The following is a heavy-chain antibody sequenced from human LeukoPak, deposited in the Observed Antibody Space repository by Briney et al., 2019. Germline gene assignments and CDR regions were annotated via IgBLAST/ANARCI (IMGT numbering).Heavy chain of an antibody. CDR2: MKPNSGHK. CDR1: GYTFTSYD. Sequence: ASVKVSCKASGYTFTSYDINWVRQATGQGLEWMGGMKPNSGHKGYAQKFQGRLTITRNTHISTAYMELSSLRSEDTAVYYCARMKAARRARWFDPWGQGTLVTVSS. J-gene: IGHJ5*02. V-gene: IGHV1-8*03. CDR3: ARMKAARRARWFDP. D-gene: IGHD6-6*01.